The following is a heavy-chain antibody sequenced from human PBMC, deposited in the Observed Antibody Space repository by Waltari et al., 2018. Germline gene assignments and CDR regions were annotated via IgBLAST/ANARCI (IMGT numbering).Heavy chain of an antibody. Sequence: QVQLVQSGAEVKKPGSSVKVSCKASGGTFSSYAISWVRQAPGQGLEWMGGIIPIFGTANYAQKFQGRVTITADESTSTAYMELSSLRSEDTAVYYCARDLPSSLEPTVVVTIYDAFDIWGQGTMVTVSS. CDR3: ARDLPSSLEPTVVVTIYDAFDI. J-gene: IGHJ3*02. D-gene: IGHD2-21*02. V-gene: IGHV1-69*12. CDR1: GGTFSSYA. CDR2: IIPIFGTA.